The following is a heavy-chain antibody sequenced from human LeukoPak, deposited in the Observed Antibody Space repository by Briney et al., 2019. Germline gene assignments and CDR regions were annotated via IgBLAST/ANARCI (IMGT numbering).Heavy chain of an antibody. J-gene: IGHJ4*02. V-gene: IGHV4-61*02. CDR3: AREPYDSSGYLAGFDY. D-gene: IGHD3-22*01. Sequence: SQTLSLTCTVSGGSISSGSYYWSWIRQPAGKGLEYIGRIYYSGSTNYNPSLKSRVTISVDTSKNQFSLKLSSVTAADTAVYYCAREPYDSSGYLAGFDYWGQGTLVTVSS. CDR1: GGSISSGSYY. CDR2: IYYSGST.